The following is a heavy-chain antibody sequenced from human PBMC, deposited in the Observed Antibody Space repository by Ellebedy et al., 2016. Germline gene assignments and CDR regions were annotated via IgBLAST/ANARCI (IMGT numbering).Heavy chain of an antibody. D-gene: IGHD3-10*01. Sequence: GESLKISXAASGFTFDDYTMHWVRQAPGKGLEWVSLISWDGGSTYYADSVKGRFTISRDNSKNSLYLQMNSLRTEDTALYYCAKDRDLWFGELGYWGQGTLVTVSS. V-gene: IGHV3-43*01. J-gene: IGHJ4*02. CDR2: ISWDGGST. CDR3: AKDRDLWFGELGY. CDR1: GFTFDDYT.